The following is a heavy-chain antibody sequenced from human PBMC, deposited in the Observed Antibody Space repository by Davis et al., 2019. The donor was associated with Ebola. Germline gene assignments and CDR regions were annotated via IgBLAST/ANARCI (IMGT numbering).Heavy chain of an antibody. Sequence: ASVTVSCKASGYTFTNYYMHWVRQAPGQGLVWMGMINPNDGRTIYAQNFQGRVTMTRDTSTTTVYMDLSSLRSEDTALYYCTTPGGQDSGYDVFDIWGQGTMVTVSS. V-gene: IGHV1-46*03. CDR3: TTPGGQDSGYDVFDI. D-gene: IGHD5-12*01. CDR2: INPNDGRT. CDR1: GYTFTNYY. J-gene: IGHJ3*02.